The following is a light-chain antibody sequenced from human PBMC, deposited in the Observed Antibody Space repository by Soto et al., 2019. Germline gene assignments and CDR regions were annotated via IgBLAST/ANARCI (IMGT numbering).Light chain of an antibody. CDR3: SSYASTSTAV. J-gene: IGLJ1*01. V-gene: IGLV2-14*01. CDR1: SSDVGAYNY. Sequence: QPVLTQPASVSGSPGQSITISCTGTSSDVGAYNYVSWYQQHPGKAPKLMIYEVNSRPSGVSNRFSGSKSGITASLTISGLQAEDEADYYCSSYASTSTAVFGTGTKVTVL. CDR2: EVN.